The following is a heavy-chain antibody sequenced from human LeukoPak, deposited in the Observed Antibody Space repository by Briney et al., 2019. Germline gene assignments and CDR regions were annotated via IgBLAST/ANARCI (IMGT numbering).Heavy chain of an antibody. CDR2: FDPEGGET. CDR3: ASIVVVPAATATSDWFDP. Sequence: ASVKVSCKVSGYTLTELSMHWVRQAPGKGLEWMGGFDPEGGETIYAQKFQGRVTMTEDTSTDTAYMELSSLRSEDTAVYYCASIVVVPAATATSDWFDPWGQGTLVTVSS. V-gene: IGHV1-24*01. D-gene: IGHD2-2*01. CDR1: GYTLTELS. J-gene: IGHJ5*02.